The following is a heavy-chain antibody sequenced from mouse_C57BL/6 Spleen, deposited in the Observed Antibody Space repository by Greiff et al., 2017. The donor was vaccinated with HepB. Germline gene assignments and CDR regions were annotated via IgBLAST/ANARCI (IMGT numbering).Heavy chain of an antibody. Sequence: VKLKQSGPGLVQPSQSLSITCTVSGFSLTSYGVHWVRQSPGKGLEWLGVIWSGGSTDYNAAFISRLSISKDNSKSQVFFKMNSLQADDTAIYYCARIPVTTVVATGYFDYWGQGTTLTVSS. CDR1: GFSLTSYG. CDR3: ARIPVTTVVATGYFDY. V-gene: IGHV2-2*01. CDR2: IWSGGST. D-gene: IGHD1-1*01. J-gene: IGHJ2*01.